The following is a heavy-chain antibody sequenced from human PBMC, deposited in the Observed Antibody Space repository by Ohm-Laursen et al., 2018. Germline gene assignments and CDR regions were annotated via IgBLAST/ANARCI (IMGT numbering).Heavy chain of an antibody. CDR3: ATCRRWGLGVDY. CDR2: IKSKADGATT. J-gene: IGHJ4*02. Sequence: SLRLSCTASGFTFNHAWMTWVRQAPGKGLEWVGRIKSKADGATTDYAAPVKGRFNVSRDDSKNTLYLQMNSLKTEDTALYYCATCRRWGLGVDYWGQGILVTVSS. V-gene: IGHV3-15*01. CDR1: GFTFNHAW. D-gene: IGHD7-27*01.